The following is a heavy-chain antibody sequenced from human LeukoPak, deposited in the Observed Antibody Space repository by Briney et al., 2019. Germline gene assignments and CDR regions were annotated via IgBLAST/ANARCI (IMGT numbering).Heavy chain of an antibody. Sequence: PSETLSLTCTVSSASITSSPYFWGWIRQSPGKGLEWIGYIYYSGSTNYNPSLKSRVTISVDTSKNRFSLKLRSVTAADTAVYYCARTTTVRGTYMDVWGKGTTVTVSS. CDR3: ARTTTVRGTYMDV. V-gene: IGHV4-61*03. J-gene: IGHJ6*03. CDR2: IYYSGST. D-gene: IGHD3-10*01. CDR1: SASITSSPYF.